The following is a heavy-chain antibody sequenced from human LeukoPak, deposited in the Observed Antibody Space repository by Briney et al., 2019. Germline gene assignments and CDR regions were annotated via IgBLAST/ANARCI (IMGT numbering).Heavy chain of an antibody. CDR1: GGSFSGYY. CDR2: INHSGST. J-gene: IGHJ5*02. CDR3: ARARITRGWFDP. Sequence: PSETLSLTRAVYGGSFSGYYWSWIRQPPGKGLEWIGEINHSGSTNYNPSLKSRVTISVDTSKNQFSLKLSSVTAADTAVYYCARARITRGWFDPWGQGTLVTVSS. V-gene: IGHV4-34*01. D-gene: IGHD3-10*01.